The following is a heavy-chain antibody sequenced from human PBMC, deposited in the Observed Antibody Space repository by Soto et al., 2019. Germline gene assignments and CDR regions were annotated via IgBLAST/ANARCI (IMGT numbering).Heavy chain of an antibody. D-gene: IGHD2-8*01. Sequence: GGSLRLSCAASGFTFSSYAMSWVRQAPGKGLEWVSGISGSGGSTYYADSVKGRFTISRDSSKNTLYLQMNSLRADDTAVYYCAKGTTNVLYYFDYWGQGTLVTVSS. CDR1: GFTFSSYA. CDR2: ISGSGGST. CDR3: AKGTTNVLYYFDY. V-gene: IGHV3-23*01. J-gene: IGHJ4*02.